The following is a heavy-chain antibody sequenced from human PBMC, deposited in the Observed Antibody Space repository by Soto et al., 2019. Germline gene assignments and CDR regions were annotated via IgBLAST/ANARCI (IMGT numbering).Heavy chain of an antibody. CDR2: VYYNENT. J-gene: IGHJ5*02. D-gene: IGHD5-12*01. V-gene: IGHV4-39*01. Sequence: PSETLSLTCSVSGGSISSFTYYWGWIRQPPGKGLEWIGTVYYNENTYYNPSLKSRVTITVDTAKNQFSLNLRSVTAADTAMYFCAGRERYNGSQGWCDPWGPRTLVTVSS. CDR1: GGSISSFTYY. CDR3: AGRERYNGSQGWCDP.